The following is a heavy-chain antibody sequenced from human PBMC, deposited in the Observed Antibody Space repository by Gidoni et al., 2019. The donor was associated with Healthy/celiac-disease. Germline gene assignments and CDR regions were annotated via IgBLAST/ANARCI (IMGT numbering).Heavy chain of an antibody. CDR2: INHSGST. J-gene: IGHJ3*02. CDR1: GGSFSGYY. V-gene: IGHV4-34*01. D-gene: IGHD3-3*01. CDR3: ARGPGPSPYYDFWSGYYRQDAFDI. Sequence: AVYGGSFSGYYWSWIRQPPGKGLEWIGEINHSGSTNYNPSLKSRVTISVDTSKNQFSLKLSSVTAADTAVYYCARGPGPSPYYDFWSGYYRQDAFDIWGQGTMVTVSS.